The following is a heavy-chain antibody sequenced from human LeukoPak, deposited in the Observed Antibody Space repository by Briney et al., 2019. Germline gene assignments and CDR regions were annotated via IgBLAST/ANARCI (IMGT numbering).Heavy chain of an antibody. CDR2: ISGSGDST. D-gene: IGHD2-2*01. Sequence: GGSLRLSCAASGFTFSNYAMHWVRQAPGKGLEWVSVISGSGDSTYHADSVKGRFTISRDNSKNTLYLQMNSLRAEDTAIYYCAKGSSTSCYAANDYWGQGTLVTVSS. V-gene: IGHV3-23*01. CDR1: GFTFSNYA. J-gene: IGHJ4*02. CDR3: AKGSSTSCYAANDY.